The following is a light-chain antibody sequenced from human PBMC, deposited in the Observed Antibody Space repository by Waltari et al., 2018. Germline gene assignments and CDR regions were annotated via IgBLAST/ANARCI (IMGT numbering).Light chain of an antibody. V-gene: IGKV3-20*01. J-gene: IGKJ1*01. CDR3: QHYVRLPAT. Sequence: EIVLTQSPGTLSLSPGERATLSCRASQSVGRTLAWYQQKPGQAPRLLMYGASSRATGTPDRFSGSGSGTDVSLTISRLEPEDVAVYYCQHYVRLPATFGQGTKVEIK. CDR1: QSVGRT. CDR2: GAS.